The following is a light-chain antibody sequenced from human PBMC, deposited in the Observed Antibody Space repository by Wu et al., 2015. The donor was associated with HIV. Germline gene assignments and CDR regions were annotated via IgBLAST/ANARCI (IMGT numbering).Light chain of an antibody. CDR1: QDISSW. V-gene: IGKV1-12*01. CDR2: RAS. Sequence: QMTQSPSSVSASVGDRVTLTCRASQDISSWLAWYQQRPGKAPKLLIYRASTLQNGVSSRFGGSGSGTDFTLTISSLQPEDSATYFCQQANRFPVTFGQGTKLEIK. J-gene: IGKJ2*01. CDR3: QQANRFPVT.